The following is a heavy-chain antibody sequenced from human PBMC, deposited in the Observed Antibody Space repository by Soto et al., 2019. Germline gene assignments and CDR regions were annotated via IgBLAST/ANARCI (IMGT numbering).Heavy chain of an antibody. J-gene: IGHJ4*02. CDR3: AKDRGSGDYAGDFDY. CDR2: ISYDGRNA. V-gene: IGHV3-30*18. Sequence: QVHLVESGGGVVQPGRSLRLSCAASGFIFSSYAMQWVRQTPGKGLEWVAMISYDGRNAYYGDSVKGRFTISRDNSKNTLYLQMNSQRPEDTAVDYCAKDRGSGDYAGDFDYGGQGTLVTVSS. D-gene: IGHD4-17*01. CDR1: GFIFSSYA.